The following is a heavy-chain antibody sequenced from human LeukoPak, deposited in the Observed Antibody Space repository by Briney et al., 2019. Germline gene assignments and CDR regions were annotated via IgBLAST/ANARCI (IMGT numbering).Heavy chain of an antibody. CDR2: IYSSGTT. J-gene: IGHJ6*03. Sequence: SETLSLTCTVSGGSINNYYWNWIRQPPGKGLERLGFIYSSGTTNYKPSLKSRLTFSLDTSKNQYSLKLTSVTAADTAVYYCARVEEGYGSGRRENYYYYYVDVWGKGTTVTISS. V-gene: IGHV4-59*01. CDR1: GGSINNYY. D-gene: IGHD3-10*01. CDR3: ARVEEGYGSGRRENYYYYYVDV.